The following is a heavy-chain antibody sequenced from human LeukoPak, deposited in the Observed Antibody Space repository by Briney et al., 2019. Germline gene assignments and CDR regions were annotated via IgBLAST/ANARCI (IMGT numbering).Heavy chain of an antibody. CDR2: IIPILGIA. V-gene: IGHV1-69*04. Sequence: GSSVKVSCKASGGTFSSYAISWVRQAPGQGLEWMGRIIPILGIANYAQKFQGRVTITADKSTSTAYMELSSLRSEDTAMYYCARLPYYYDSSGYYSLDYWGQGTLVTVSS. J-gene: IGHJ4*02. CDR3: ARLPYYYDSSGYYSLDY. CDR1: GGTFSSYA. D-gene: IGHD3-22*01.